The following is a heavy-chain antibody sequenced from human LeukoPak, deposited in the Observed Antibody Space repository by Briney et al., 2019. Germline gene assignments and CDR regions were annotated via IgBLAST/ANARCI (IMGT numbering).Heavy chain of an antibody. Sequence: SETLSLTCAVYGGSFSGYYWSWIRQPPGKGLEWIGEINHSGSTNHNPSLKSRVTISVDTSKNQFSLKLSSVTAADTAVYYRARGPYYYDSSGYSGNDYWGQGTLVTVSS. CDR3: ARGPYYYDSSGYSGNDY. CDR2: INHSGST. D-gene: IGHD3-22*01. CDR1: GGSFSGYY. J-gene: IGHJ4*02. V-gene: IGHV4-34*01.